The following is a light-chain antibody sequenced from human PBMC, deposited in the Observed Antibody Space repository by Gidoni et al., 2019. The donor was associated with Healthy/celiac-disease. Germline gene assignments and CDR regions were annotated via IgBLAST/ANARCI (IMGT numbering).Light chain of an antibody. J-gene: IGKJ4*01. CDR3: QQYNNWPLT. CDR1: QSVNSN. CDR2: GAS. V-gene: IGKV3-15*01. Sequence: EIVMTQSPATLSVSPGERATLSCRARQSVNSNLAWYQQKPGQAPRPLIYGASTRATGIPARFSGSGSGTEFTLTISSLQSEDFAVYYCQQYNNWPLTFGGGTKVEIK.